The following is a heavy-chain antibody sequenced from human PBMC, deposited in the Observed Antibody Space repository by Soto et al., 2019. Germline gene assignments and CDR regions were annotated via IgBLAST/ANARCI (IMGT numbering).Heavy chain of an antibody. Sequence: GESLKISCAASGFTFSSYSMNWVRQAPGKGLEWVSSISSSSSYIYYADSVKGRFTISRDNAKNSLYLQMNSLRAEDTAVYYCARDYYGSGSYNYFDYWGQGTLVTVSS. CDR3: ARDYYGSGSYNYFDY. CDR2: ISSSSSYI. J-gene: IGHJ4*02. V-gene: IGHV3-21*01. D-gene: IGHD3-10*01. CDR1: GFTFSSYS.